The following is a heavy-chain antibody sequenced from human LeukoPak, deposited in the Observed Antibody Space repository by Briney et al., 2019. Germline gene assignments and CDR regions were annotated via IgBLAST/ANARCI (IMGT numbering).Heavy chain of an antibody. J-gene: IGHJ4*02. D-gene: IGHD3-10*01. CDR3: AARDFYGSGDY. CDR2: ISSGGGTI. CDR1: GITFSDHY. Sequence: GGSLRLSCAVSGITFSDHYMGWIRQTPGKRLEWVSCISSGGGTIYYGDSVKGRFTISRDNAKNSLYLQMNSLRADDTAVYYCAARDFYGSGDYWGQGTLVAVSS. V-gene: IGHV3-11*01.